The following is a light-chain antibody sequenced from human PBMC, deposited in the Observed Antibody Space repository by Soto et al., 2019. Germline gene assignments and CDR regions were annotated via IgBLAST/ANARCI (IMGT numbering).Light chain of an antibody. CDR3: AAWDDSLSGSWV. Sequence: QSVLTQPPSASGTPGQRVTISCSGSSSNIGSNYVYWYQQLPGTAPNLLIYRDNQRPSGGPDRFSGSKSGTSASLAISGLRSEDEADYYCAAWDDSLSGSWVFGTGTKVTVL. V-gene: IGLV1-47*01. CDR2: RDN. CDR1: SSNIGSNY. J-gene: IGLJ1*01.